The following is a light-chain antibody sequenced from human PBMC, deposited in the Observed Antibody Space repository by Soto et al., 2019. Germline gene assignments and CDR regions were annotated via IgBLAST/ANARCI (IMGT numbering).Light chain of an antibody. Sequence: DIQMTQSPSSLSASVGDRVTITCRASQSISSYLNWYQQKPGKAPKLLIYAASSLQSGVPSRFSGSGSGTEFTLTIRSLQTEDFATYYCQQSYSTPPTFGQGTKVAIK. CDR1: QSISSY. J-gene: IGKJ1*01. CDR2: AAS. V-gene: IGKV1-39*01. CDR3: QQSYSTPPT.